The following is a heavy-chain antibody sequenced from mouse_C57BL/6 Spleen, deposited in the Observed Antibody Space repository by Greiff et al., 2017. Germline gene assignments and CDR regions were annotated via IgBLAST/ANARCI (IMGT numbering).Heavy chain of an antibody. D-gene: IGHD2-14*01. CDR1: GYTFTGYW. CDR3: ARRRYRDAMDY. V-gene: IGHV1-9*01. CDR2: ILPGSGST. J-gene: IGHJ4*01. Sequence: QVQLQQSGAELMKPGASVTLSCKATGYTFTGYWREWVKQRPGHGLEWIGEILPGSGSTNYNEKFKGKATFTADTSTNTSYMQLNGLTTEDSAIYYCARRRYRDAMDYWGQGTSVTVSS.